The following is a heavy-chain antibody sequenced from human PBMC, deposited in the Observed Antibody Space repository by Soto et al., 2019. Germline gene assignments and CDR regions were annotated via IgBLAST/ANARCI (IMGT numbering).Heavy chain of an antibody. CDR3: ARGKHSGYDFKWFDP. D-gene: IGHD5-12*01. V-gene: IGHV4-31*03. J-gene: IGHJ5*02. Sequence: SETLSLTCTVSGGSISSGGYYWGWIRQHPGKGLEWIGYIYYSGSTYYNPSLKSRVTISVDTSKNQFSLKLSSVTAADTAVYYCARGKHSGYDFKWFDPWGQGTLVTVSS. CDR1: GGSISSGGYY. CDR2: IYYSGST.